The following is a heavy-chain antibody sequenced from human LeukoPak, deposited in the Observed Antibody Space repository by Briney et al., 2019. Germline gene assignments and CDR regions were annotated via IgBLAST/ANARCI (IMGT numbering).Heavy chain of an antibody. Sequence: PGRSLRLSCAASGFIFSSYGMHWVRQAPGKGLEWVAVISYDGSYKYYADSVKGRFTISRDNSKNTLYLQMNSLRAEDTAVYYCAKDLGVRYFDWLIPGSDYWGQGTLVTVSS. J-gene: IGHJ4*02. V-gene: IGHV3-30*18. CDR2: ISYDGSYK. CDR1: GFIFSSYG. D-gene: IGHD3-9*01. CDR3: AKDLGVRYFDWLIPGSDY.